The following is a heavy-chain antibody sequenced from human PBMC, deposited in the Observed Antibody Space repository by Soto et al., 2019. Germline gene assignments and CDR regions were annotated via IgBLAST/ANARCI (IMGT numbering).Heavy chain of an antibody. CDR2: IYYSGST. D-gene: IGHD6-13*01. V-gene: IGHV4-59*01. CDR1: GGSISSYY. CDR3: ARDDIAAAGTQAFDI. Sequence: SETLSLTCTVSGGSISSYYWSWIRQPPGKGLEWIGYIYYSGSTNYNPSLKSRVTISVDTSKNQFSLKLSSVTAADTAVYYCARDDIAAAGTQAFDIWGQGTMVTV. J-gene: IGHJ3*02.